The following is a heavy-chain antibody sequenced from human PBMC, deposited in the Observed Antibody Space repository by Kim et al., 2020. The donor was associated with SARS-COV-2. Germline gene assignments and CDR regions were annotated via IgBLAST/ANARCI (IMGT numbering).Heavy chain of an antibody. D-gene: IGHD6-19*01. CDR1: GYTFTSYD. J-gene: IGHJ4*02. Sequence: ASVKVSCKASGYTFTSYDINWVRQATGQGLEWMGWMNPNSGNTGYAQKFQGRVTMTRNTSISTAYMELSSLRSEDTAVYYCARTPNSSGWYDFGYWGQGTLVTVSS. V-gene: IGHV1-8*01. CDR2: MNPNSGNT. CDR3: ARTPNSSGWYDFGY.